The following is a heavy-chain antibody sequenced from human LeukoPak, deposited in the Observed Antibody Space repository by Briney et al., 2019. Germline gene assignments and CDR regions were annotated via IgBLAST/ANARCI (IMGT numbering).Heavy chain of an antibody. CDR2: ISAYNGNT. V-gene: IGHV1-18*04. CDR1: GYTFTSYG. D-gene: IGHD3-9*01. J-gene: IGHJ5*02. Sequence: ASMKVSCKASGYTFTSYGISWVRQAPGQGLEWMGWISAYNGNTNYAQKLQGRVTMTTDTSTSTAYMELRSLRSDDTAVYYCARGFWAGDILTGYYWMPPAPFDPWGQGTLVTVSS. CDR3: ARGFWAGDILTGYYWMPPAPFDP.